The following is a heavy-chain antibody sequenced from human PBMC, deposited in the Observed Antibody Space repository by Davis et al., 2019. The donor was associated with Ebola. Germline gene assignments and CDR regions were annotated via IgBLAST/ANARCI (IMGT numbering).Heavy chain of an antibody. CDR3: ARDWSSSWYQRYFDY. V-gene: IGHV3-33*01. D-gene: IGHD6-13*01. CDR1: GFTFSSYG. Sequence: GESLKISCAASGFTFSSYGMHWVRQAPGKGLEWVAVIWYDGSNKYYADSVKGRFTISRDYSKNTLYLQMNSLRAEDTAVYYCARDWSSSWYQRYFDYWGQGTLVTVSS. CDR2: IWYDGSNK. J-gene: IGHJ4*02.